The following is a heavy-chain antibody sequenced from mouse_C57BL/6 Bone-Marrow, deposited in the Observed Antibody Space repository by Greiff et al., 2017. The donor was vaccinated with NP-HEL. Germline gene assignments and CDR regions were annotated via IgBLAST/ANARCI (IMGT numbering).Heavy chain of an antibody. V-gene: IGHV1-81*01. D-gene: IGHD4-1*01. Sequence: VKVVESGAELARPGASVKLSCKASGYTFTSYGISWVKQRTGQGLEWIGEIYPRSGNTYYNEKFKGKATLTADKSSSTAYMELRSLTSEDSAVYFCAREGTGTDYWGQGTTLTVSS. CDR2: IYPRSGNT. CDR1: GYTFTSYG. J-gene: IGHJ2*01. CDR3: AREGTGTDY.